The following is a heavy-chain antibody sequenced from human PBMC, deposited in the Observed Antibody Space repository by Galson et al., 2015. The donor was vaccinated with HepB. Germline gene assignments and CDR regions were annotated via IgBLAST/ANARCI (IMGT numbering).Heavy chain of an antibody. D-gene: IGHD4-17*01. CDR3: ARDSGDYFDY. CDR2: IWCDGSNK. J-gene: IGHJ4*02. V-gene: IGHV3-33*08. Sequence: SLRLSCAASGFTFSSYAMNWVRQAPGKGLEWVAVIWCDGSNKYYADSVKGRFTISRDNSKNTLYLQMNSLRAEDTAVYYCARDSGDYFDYWGQGTLVTVSS. CDR1: GFTFSSYA.